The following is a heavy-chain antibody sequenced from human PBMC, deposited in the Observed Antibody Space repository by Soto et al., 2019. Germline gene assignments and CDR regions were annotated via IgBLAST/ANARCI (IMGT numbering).Heavy chain of an antibody. V-gene: IGHV4-31*03. Sequence: SETLSLTCTVSGGSISSGGYYWSWIRQHPGKGLEWIGYIYYSGSTYYNPSLKSRATISVDTSKNQFSLKLSSVTAADTAVYYCARDRKIAATNIFDYWGQGTLVTVSS. J-gene: IGHJ4*02. CDR1: GGSISSGGYY. CDR2: IYYSGST. CDR3: ARDRKIAATNIFDY. D-gene: IGHD6-6*01.